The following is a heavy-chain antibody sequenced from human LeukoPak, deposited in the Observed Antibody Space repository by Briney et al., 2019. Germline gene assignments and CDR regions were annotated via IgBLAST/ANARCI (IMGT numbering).Heavy chain of an antibody. CDR3: ARVGYNWDDDGVDY. CDR2: INQDGSDK. Sequence: TGGSLRLSCAAPDFTFSSYWMSWVRQAPGKGLEWVANINQDGSDKRYMDSVRGRFTISRDNAKNSLSLHMDSLRAEDTAVYYCARVGYNWDDDGVDYWGQGTLVTVSS. J-gene: IGHJ4*02. D-gene: IGHD1-1*01. V-gene: IGHV3-7*01. CDR1: DFTFSSYW.